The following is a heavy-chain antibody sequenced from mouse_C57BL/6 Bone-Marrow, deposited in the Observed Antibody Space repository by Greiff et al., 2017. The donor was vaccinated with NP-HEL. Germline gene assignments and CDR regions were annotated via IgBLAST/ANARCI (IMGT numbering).Heavy chain of an antibody. D-gene: IGHD1-1*01. V-gene: IGHV5-9-3*01. Sequence: EVQLVESGGGLVKPGGSLKLSCAASGFTFSSYAMSWVRQTPEKRLEWVATISSGGGYTYFPDSVKGRFTISRDNAKNTLYLQMSSLRSEDTAMYYCTKGRSRGYAMDYWGQGTSVTVSS. CDR1: GFTFSSYA. CDR3: TKGRSRGYAMDY. CDR2: ISSGGGYT. J-gene: IGHJ4*01.